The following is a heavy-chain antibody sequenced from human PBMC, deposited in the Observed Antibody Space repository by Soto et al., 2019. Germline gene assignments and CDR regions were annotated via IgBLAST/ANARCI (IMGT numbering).Heavy chain of an antibody. CDR2: IYYSGST. J-gene: IGHJ4*02. Sequence: QVQLQASGPGLVKPSQTLSLTCTVSGGSISSGGYYWSWIRQHPGKGLECIGYIYYSGSTYYNPSLKSRVTISVDTSKNQFALKLSSVTAADTAVYYWARGGVLRYFDWLSNWGQGTLVTVSS. CDR3: ARGGVLRYFDWLSN. D-gene: IGHD3-9*01. CDR1: GGSISSGGYY. V-gene: IGHV4-31*03.